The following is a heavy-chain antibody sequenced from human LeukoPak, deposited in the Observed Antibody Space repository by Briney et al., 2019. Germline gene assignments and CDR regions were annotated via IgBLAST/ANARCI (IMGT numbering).Heavy chain of an antibody. CDR3: ARDSDILTGYYQGMDV. V-gene: IGHV3-53*01. Sequence: GGSLRLSCAASGFTVSSNYMSWVRQAPGKGLEWVSVIYSGGSTYYADSVKGRFTISRDNSKNTLYLQMNSLRAEDTAAYYCARDSDILTGYYQGMDVWGQGTTVTVSS. CDR2: IYSGGST. D-gene: IGHD3-9*01. CDR1: GFTVSSNY. J-gene: IGHJ6*02.